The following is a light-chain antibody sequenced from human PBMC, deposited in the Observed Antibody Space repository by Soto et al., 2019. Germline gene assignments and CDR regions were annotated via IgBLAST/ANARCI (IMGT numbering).Light chain of an antibody. J-gene: IGLJ2*01. CDR2: EVS. CDR1: SSDVGYYNY. V-gene: IGLV2-8*01. Sequence: QSALTQPPTASGSPGQSVTISCTGTSSDVGYYNYVSWYQQHPGKGPKLMIYEVSKRSTGVPDRFSGSKSGNTASLTVSGLQADDEADYYCTSYAGSNTLLFGGGTKLTVL. CDR3: TSYAGSNTLL.